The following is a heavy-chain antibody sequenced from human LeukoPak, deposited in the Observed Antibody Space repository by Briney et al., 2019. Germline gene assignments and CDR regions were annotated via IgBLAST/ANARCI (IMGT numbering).Heavy chain of an antibody. Sequence: SETLSLTCTVSGGSISSGGYYWSWIRQHPGKGLEWIGYIYYSGSTYYNPSLKSRVTISVDTSKNQFSLKLSSVTAAVTAVYYCARGESTYYYGSGTPFDYWGQGTLATVSS. D-gene: IGHD3-10*01. CDR3: ARGESTYYYGSGTPFDY. CDR2: IYYSGST. V-gene: IGHV4-31*03. CDR1: GGSISSGGYY. J-gene: IGHJ4*02.